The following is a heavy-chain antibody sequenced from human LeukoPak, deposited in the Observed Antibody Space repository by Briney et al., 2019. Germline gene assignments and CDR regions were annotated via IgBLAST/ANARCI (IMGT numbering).Heavy chain of an antibody. V-gene: IGHV4-59*01. J-gene: IGHJ6*02. D-gene: IGHD4-17*01. CDR2: IYYSGTT. CDR3: AREDPQTTVPEGMDV. Sequence: SETLSLTCTVSGGSISNYYWSWIRQSPGKGLEWIGYIYYSGTTNSNPSLKSRVTISVDTPKNQFSLQLRSVTAADTAVYYCAREDPQTTVPEGMDVWGQGTTVIVSS. CDR1: GGSISNYY.